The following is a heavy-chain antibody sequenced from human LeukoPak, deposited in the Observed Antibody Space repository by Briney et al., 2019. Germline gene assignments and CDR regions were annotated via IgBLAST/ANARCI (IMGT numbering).Heavy chain of an antibody. CDR1: GFTFTSYG. V-gene: IGHV3-30*03. D-gene: IGHD3-10*01. Sequence: PGGSLRLSCAASGFTFTSYGMHWVRQSPGKGLEWVALITYDGYYKYYSDSVKGRFTISSDTSKNTLYLQMNSLRAEDTAVYYCARDLSPVVRASPMGYWGQGTLVIVSS. CDR3: ARDLSPVVRASPMGY. J-gene: IGHJ4*02. CDR2: ITYDGYYK.